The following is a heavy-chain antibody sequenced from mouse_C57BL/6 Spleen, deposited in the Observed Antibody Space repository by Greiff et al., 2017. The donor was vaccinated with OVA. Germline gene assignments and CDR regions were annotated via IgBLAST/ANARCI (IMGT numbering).Heavy chain of an antibody. CDR3: ARNGGNHWYFDV. Sequence: VKLMESGPGLVQPSQSLSITCTVSGFSLTSYGVHWVRQSPGKGLEWLGVIWSGGSTDYNAAFISRLSISKDNSKSQVFFKMNSLQADDTAIYYCARNGGNHWYFDVWGTGTTVTVSS. CDR1: GFSLTSYG. CDR2: IWSGGST. V-gene: IGHV2-2*01. J-gene: IGHJ1*03. D-gene: IGHD1-1*02.